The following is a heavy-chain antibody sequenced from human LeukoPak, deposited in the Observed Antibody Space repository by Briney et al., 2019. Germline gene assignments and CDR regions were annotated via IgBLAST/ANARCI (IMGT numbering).Heavy chain of an antibody. V-gene: IGHV3-30-3*01. Sequence: GGSLRLSCAASGFTFSSYAMHWVRQAPGKGLEWVAVISYDGSNKYYAGSVKGRFTISRDNSKNTLYLQMNSLRAEDTAVYYCASIGSGSRSHRIDYWGQGTLVTVSS. J-gene: IGHJ4*02. CDR3: ASIGSGSRSHRIDY. CDR2: ISYDGSNK. CDR1: GFTFSSYA. D-gene: IGHD3-10*01.